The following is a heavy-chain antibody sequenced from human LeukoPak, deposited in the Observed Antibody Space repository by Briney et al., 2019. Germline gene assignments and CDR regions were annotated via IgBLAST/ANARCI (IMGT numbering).Heavy chain of an antibody. CDR3: AKDSGSGLAIYGMDV. D-gene: IGHD3/OR15-3a*01. V-gene: IGHV3-23*01. Sequence: GGSLRLSCAASGFTFSSYAMSWVRQAPGKGLEWVSAISGSGGSTYYADSVKGRFTISRDNSKNTLYLQMNSLRAEDTAVYYCAKDSGSGLAIYGMDVWGQGTTVTVSS. J-gene: IGHJ6*02. CDR1: GFTFSSYA. CDR2: ISGSGGST.